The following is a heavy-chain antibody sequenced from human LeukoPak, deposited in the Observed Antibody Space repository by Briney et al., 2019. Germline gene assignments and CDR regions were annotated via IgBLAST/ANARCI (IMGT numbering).Heavy chain of an antibody. CDR3: ARELSGYEFDY. D-gene: IGHD5-12*01. CDR1: GGSFSGYY. V-gene: IGHV4-34*01. Sequence: SETLSLTCAVYGGSFSGYYWSWIRQPPGKGLEWIGEINHSGSTNYNPSLKSRVTISVDTSKNQFSLKLSSVAAAETAVYYCARELSGYEFDYWGQGTLVTVSS. CDR2: INHSGST. J-gene: IGHJ4*02.